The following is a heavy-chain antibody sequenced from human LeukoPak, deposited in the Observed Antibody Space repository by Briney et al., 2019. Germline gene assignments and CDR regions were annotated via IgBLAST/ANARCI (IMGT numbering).Heavy chain of an antibody. CDR1: GYTFTSYD. CDR2: MNPNSGNT. V-gene: IGHV1-8*03. D-gene: IGHD1-26*01. J-gene: IGHJ4*02. CDR3: ARGRGVRKPYFDY. Sequence: ASVKVSCKASGYTFTSYDINWVRQATGQGLEWMGWMNPNSGNTGYAQKFQGRVTITRNTSISTAYVELSSLRSEDAAVYYCARGRGVRKPYFDYWGQGTLVTVSS.